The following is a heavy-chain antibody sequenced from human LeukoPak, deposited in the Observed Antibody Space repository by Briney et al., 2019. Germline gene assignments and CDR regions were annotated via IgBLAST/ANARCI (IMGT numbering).Heavy chain of an antibody. V-gene: IGHV1-2*02. Sequence: ASVKVSCKASGYTFTGYYMHWVRQAPVQGLEWMGWINPNSGGTNYAQKFQGRVTMTRDTSISTAYMELSRLRSDDTAVYYCARSIAAAGGDIDYWGQGTLVTVSS. D-gene: IGHD6-13*01. CDR1: GYTFTGYY. CDR2: INPNSGGT. CDR3: ARSIAAAGGDIDY. J-gene: IGHJ4*02.